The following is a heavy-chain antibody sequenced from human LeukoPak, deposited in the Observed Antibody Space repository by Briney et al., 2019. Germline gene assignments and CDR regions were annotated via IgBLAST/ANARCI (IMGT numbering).Heavy chain of an antibody. V-gene: IGHV3-23*01. Sequence: GGSLRLSSAASGFTFSSYAMSWVRQAPGKGLEWVSAISGSGGSTYYADSVKGRFTISGDIATNSVYLQMNSLRAEDTALYYCVRDGNRGYDMDVWGQGTAVTVSS. CDR1: GFTFSSYA. D-gene: IGHD3-10*01. CDR2: ISGSGGST. J-gene: IGHJ6*02. CDR3: VRDGNRGYDMDV.